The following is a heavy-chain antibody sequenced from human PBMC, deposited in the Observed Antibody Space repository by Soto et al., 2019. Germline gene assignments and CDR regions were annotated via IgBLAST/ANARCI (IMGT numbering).Heavy chain of an antibody. D-gene: IGHD1-26*01. CDR2: ISGSGGST. J-gene: IGHJ4*02. CDR3: AKDRVIGSYRAFDY. Sequence: EVQLLESGGGLVQPGGSLRLSCAASGFTFSSYAMSWVRQAPGKGLEWVSAISGSGGSTYYADSVKGRFTISRDNSKNKLYLPMNSLRAEDTAVYYCAKDRVIGSYRAFDYWGQGTLVTVSS. V-gene: IGHV3-23*01. CDR1: GFTFSSYA.